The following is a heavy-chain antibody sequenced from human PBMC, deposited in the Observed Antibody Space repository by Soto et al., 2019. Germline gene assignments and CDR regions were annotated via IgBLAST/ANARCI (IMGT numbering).Heavy chain of an antibody. J-gene: IGHJ4*02. CDR2: IFHSGSS. CDR3: ARRLFVRGTLGYYDY. CDR1: NDSIRSDNW. V-gene: IGHV4-4*02. D-gene: IGHD3-10*02. Sequence: SETLSLTCSVSNDSIRSDNWWSWVRQPPGKGLEWIGEIFHSGSSNNNPSLKSRVTLSVDKTKNEFSLKLNSVTAADTAVYYCARRLFVRGTLGYYDYWGQGTLVTVPQ.